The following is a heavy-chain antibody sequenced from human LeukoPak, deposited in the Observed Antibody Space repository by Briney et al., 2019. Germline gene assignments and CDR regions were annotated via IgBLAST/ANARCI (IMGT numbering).Heavy chain of an antibody. CDR2: IYYSGST. J-gene: IGHJ4*02. CDR1: GGSISSYY. D-gene: IGHD6-13*01. Sequence: SEILSLTCTVSGGSISSYYWSWIRQPPGKGLEWIGYIYYSGSTNYNPSLKSRVTISVDTSKNQFSLKLSSVTAADTAVYYCARGGGSSSWYLFDYWGQGTLVTVSS. V-gene: IGHV4-59*01. CDR3: ARGGGSSSWYLFDY.